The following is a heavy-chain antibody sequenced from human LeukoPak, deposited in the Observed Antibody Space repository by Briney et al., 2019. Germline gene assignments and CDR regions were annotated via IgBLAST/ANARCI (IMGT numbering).Heavy chain of an antibody. Sequence: SETLSLTCTVSGGSISSSSYYWGWIRQPPGKGLEWIGSIYYSGSTYYNPSLKSRVTISVDTSKNQFSLKLSSVTAADTAVYYCARDRRMMITFGGVIVNDAFDIWGQGTMVTVSS. CDR2: IYYSGST. V-gene: IGHV4-39*07. D-gene: IGHD3-16*02. CDR1: GGSISSSSYY. CDR3: ARDRRMMITFGGVIVNDAFDI. J-gene: IGHJ3*02.